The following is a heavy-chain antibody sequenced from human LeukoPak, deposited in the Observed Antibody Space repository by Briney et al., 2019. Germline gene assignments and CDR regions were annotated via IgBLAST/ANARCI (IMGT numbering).Heavy chain of an antibody. Sequence: SETLSLTCTVSGGSISSYYWSWIRQPAGKGLEWIGRIYTSGSTNYNPSLKSRVTMSVDTSKNQFSLKLSSVTAADTAVYYCARGGSSWDNYYYYCGMDVWGQGTTVTVSS. CDR3: ARGGSSWDNYYYYCGMDV. D-gene: IGHD6-13*01. V-gene: IGHV4-4*07. CDR1: GGSISSYY. CDR2: IYTSGST. J-gene: IGHJ6*02.